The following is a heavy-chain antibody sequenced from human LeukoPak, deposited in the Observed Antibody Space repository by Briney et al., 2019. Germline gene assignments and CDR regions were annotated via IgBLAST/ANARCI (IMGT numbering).Heavy chain of an antibody. CDR1: GYTFTSYG. CDR2: INPNSGGT. D-gene: IGHD4-17*01. CDR3: AREYGDYVFGFDY. V-gene: IGHV1-2*02. J-gene: IGHJ4*02. Sequence: ASVKVSCKASGYTFTSYGISWVRQAPGQGLEWMGWINPNSGGTNYAQKFQGRVTMTRDTSISTAYMELSRLRSDDTAVYYCAREYGDYVFGFDYWGQGTLVTVSS.